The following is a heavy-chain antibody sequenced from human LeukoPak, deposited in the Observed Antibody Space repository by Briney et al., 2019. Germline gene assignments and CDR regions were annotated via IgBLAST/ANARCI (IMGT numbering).Heavy chain of an antibody. Sequence: SETLSLTCAVSGGSISSSNWWSWVRQPPGKGLEWIGEIYHSGSTNYNPSLKSRVTISVDKSKNQFSLELSSVTAADTAVYYCARIQQLVVYFDLWGRGTLVTVSS. CDR2: IYHSGST. CDR3: ARIQQLVVYFDL. CDR1: GGSISSSNW. V-gene: IGHV4-4*02. J-gene: IGHJ2*01. D-gene: IGHD6-13*01.